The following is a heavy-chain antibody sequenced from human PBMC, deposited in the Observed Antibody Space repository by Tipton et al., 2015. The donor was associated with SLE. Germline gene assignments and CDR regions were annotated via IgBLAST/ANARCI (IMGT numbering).Heavy chain of an antibody. CDR1: GYSISSGYY. CDR2: IYHSGST. CDR3: AGIAVAGKGY. J-gene: IGHJ4*02. V-gene: IGHV4-38-2*01. Sequence: TLSLTCAVSGYSISSGYYWGWIRQPPGKGLEWIGSIYHSGSTYYNPSFKSRVTISVDTSKNQFSLKLSSVTAADTAVYYCAGIAVAGKGYWGQGTLVTVSS. D-gene: IGHD6-19*01.